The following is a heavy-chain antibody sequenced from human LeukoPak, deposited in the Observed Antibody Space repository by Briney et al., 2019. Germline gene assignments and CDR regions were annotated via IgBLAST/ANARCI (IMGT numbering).Heavy chain of an antibody. CDR2: IYNSGST. CDR1: GFTFRSHW. Sequence: GSLRLSCEGSGFTFRSHWMSWIRQPPGKGLEWIGYIYNSGSTRYNPSLKSRVTISEDTSKDQFSLKLSSVTAADTAVYYCAKAGGGIPFDYWGQGTLVTVSS. CDR3: AKAGGGIPFDY. V-gene: IGHV4-59*11. J-gene: IGHJ4*02.